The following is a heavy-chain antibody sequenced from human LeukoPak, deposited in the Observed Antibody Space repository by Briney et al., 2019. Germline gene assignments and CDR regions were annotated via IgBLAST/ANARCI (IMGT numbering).Heavy chain of an antibody. CDR1: GGSFTADY. D-gene: IGHD6-19*01. CDR3: ARGLSRGWVDY. V-gene: IGHV4-34*01. J-gene: IGHJ4*02. Sequence: SETLSLTCAVYGGSFTADYWTWIRQPPGKGLEWIGEVHHSGITNYKPSLRSRVTISLDTSKNQFSLNLTSVTAGDTAVYYCARGLSRGWVDYWGQGTLVTVSS. CDR2: VHHSGIT.